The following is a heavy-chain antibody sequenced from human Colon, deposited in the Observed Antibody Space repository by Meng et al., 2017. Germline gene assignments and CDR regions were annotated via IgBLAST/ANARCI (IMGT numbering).Heavy chain of an antibody. CDR2: IDNRGNA. CDR1: GASVSVNSY. Sequence: QVQLQAAGQGPVKPSETLSLACSVSGASVSVNSYWSWVRQPPGRGLEWIGQIDNRGNAYYRPSLNSRVTMSLDKSRNQFSLRLTSVTAADTAVYYCARHGGYYQDFWGQGTLVTVSS. V-gene: IGHV4-4*02. D-gene: IGHD4-23*01. J-gene: IGHJ4*02. CDR3: ARHGGYYQDF.